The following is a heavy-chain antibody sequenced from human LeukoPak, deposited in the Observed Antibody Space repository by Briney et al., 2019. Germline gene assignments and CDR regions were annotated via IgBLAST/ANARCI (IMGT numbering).Heavy chain of an antibody. CDR2: MNPGSGDT. V-gene: IGHV1-8*01. CDR1: GYTFTTYD. CDR3: ARGPDYYGSGRQGDYYYYMDV. D-gene: IGHD3-10*01. J-gene: IGHJ6*03. Sequence: ASVKVSCKASGYTFTTYDMTWVRQATGQGLEWMGWMNPGSGDTAYAQKFQGRVTMTRDTSISTAYMELNSLESEDTAMYYCARGPDYYGSGRQGDYYYYMDVWGKGTTVTVSS.